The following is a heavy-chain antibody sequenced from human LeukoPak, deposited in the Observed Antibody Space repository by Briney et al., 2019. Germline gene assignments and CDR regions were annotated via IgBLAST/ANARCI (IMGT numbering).Heavy chain of an antibody. CDR1: GFTFDDYA. V-gene: IGHV3-9*01. CDR3: AKGKWYSGTYHFDY. Sequence: GGSLRLSCAASGFTFDDYAMHWVRQAPGKGLEWVSGISWNSGSIGYADSVKGRFTISRDNAKKSLYLQMNSLRPEDTALYYCAKGKWYSGTYHFDYWGQGTLVTVSS. CDR2: ISWNSGSI. J-gene: IGHJ4*02. D-gene: IGHD1-26*01.